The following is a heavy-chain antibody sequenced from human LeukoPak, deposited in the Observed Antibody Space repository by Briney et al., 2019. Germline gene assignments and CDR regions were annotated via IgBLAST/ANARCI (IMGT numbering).Heavy chain of an antibody. CDR3: ARGKHNWFDP. CDR1: GLTFSSYD. V-gene: IGHV3-13*01. CDR2: IGGDGDT. Sequence: GGSLRLSCAASGLTFSSYDMHWVRQATGKSLEWVSGIGGDGDTYYPDSLKGRFTISRENAKNSLYLQMNSLRAGDTAVYYCARGKHNWFDPWGQGTLVTVSS. D-gene: IGHD2-21*01. J-gene: IGHJ5*02.